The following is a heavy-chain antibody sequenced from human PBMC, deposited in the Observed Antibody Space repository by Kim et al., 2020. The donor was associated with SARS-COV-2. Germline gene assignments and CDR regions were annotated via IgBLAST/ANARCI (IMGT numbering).Heavy chain of an antibody. CDR1: GYTLTELS. CDR2: FDPEDGET. D-gene: IGHD3-3*01. CDR3: ATASPIFGVAYPVDY. V-gene: IGHV1-24*01. Sequence: ASVNVSCKVSGYTLTELSMHWVRQAPGKGLEWMGGFDPEDGETIYAQKFQGRVTMTEDTSTDTAYMELSSLRSEDTAVYYCATASPIFGVAYPVDYWGQGTLVTCSS. J-gene: IGHJ4*02.